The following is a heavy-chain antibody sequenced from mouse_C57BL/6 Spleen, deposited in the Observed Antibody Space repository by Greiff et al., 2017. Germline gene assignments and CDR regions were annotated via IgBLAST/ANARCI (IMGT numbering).Heavy chain of an antibody. CDR1: GYTFTSYW. CDR3: ARLLGYDFDY. D-gene: IGHD2-2*01. J-gene: IGHJ2*01. V-gene: IGHV1-59*01. CDR2: IDPSDSYT. Sequence: QVQLQQPGAELVRPGTSVKLSCKASGYTFTSYWMHWVKQRPGQGLEWIGVIDPSDSYTNYNQKFKGKATLTVDTSSSTAYMQLRSLTSVDSSVYYCARLLGYDFDYWGQGTTLTVSS.